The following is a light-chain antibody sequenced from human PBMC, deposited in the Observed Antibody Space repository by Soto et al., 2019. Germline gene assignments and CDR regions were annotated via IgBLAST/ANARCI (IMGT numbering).Light chain of an antibody. CDR2: GSS. CDR3: QQYNNWPPYT. CDR1: QSVSSN. V-gene: IGKV3-15*01. Sequence: EIVMTQSPATLSVSPGERATLSCRASQSVSSNLAWSQQKPGQAPRLLIYGSSTRATGIPARFSGSGSGTEFTITISSLQYEDLAVYYCQQYNNWPPYTFGQGTKLAIK. J-gene: IGKJ2*01.